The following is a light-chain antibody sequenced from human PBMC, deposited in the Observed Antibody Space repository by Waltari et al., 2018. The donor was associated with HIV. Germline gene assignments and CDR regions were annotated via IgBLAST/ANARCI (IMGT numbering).Light chain of an antibody. V-gene: IGLV1-40*01. CDR2: SDT. CDR1: GSNIGAGYD. J-gene: IGLJ2*01. Sequence: QSVLTQPPSVSGAPGQTVTISCTGSGSNIGAGYDVHWYQQFPGTAPRLLIYSDTKRPSGVPDLFSGSKSGTSASLAIAGLRAEDEADYYCQSYDTSLTGWIFGGGTKLTV. CDR3: QSYDTSLTGWI.